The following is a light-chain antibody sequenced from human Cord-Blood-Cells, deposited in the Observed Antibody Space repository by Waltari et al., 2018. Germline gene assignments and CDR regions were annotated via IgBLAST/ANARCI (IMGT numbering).Light chain of an antibody. Sequence: QSVLTQPPSVSEAPRQRVTISCSGSNSNYENNSANWYQQLPGKDPKLLIYYDDLLPSGVSDRFSGSKSGTSASLAISGLQSEDESDYYCAAWDDSLNGVVFGGGTKLTVL. CDR3: AAWDDSLNGVV. J-gene: IGLJ2*01. CDR1: NSNYENNS. CDR2: YDD. V-gene: IGLV1-36*01.